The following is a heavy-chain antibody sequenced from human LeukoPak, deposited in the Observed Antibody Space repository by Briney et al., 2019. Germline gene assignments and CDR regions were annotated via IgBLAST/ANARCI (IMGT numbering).Heavy chain of an antibody. Sequence: GGSLRLSCTASGFTTHYWLNWVRQSPGKGLEWVSTIGGSGDKTFYADSVKGRFTISRDNSKNMLHLQMSSLTGEDTALYYCVRRGDASSGWGDHDYWGQGALVTFSS. D-gene: IGHD6-19*01. V-gene: IGHV3-23*01. CDR3: VRRGDASSGWGDHDY. CDR2: IGGSGDKT. CDR1: GFTTHYW. J-gene: IGHJ4*02.